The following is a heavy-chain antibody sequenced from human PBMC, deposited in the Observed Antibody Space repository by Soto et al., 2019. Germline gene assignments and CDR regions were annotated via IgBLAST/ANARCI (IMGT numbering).Heavy chain of an antibody. V-gene: IGHV3-53*01. J-gene: IGHJ6*02. CDR1: GFTVSSNY. D-gene: IGHD5-18*01. Sequence: GGSLGLSCAAAGFTVSSNYMRWVRQAPGKGLEWVSVIYSGGSTYYADSVKGRFTISRDNSKNTLYLQMNSLRAEDTAVYYCATISSGYSYGYIYYYYGMDVWGQGTTVTVSS. CDR3: ATISSGYSYGYIYYYYGMDV. CDR2: IYSGGST.